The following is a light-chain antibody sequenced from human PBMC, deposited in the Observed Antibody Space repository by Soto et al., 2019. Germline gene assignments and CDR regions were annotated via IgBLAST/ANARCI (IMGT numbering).Light chain of an antibody. J-gene: IGKJ5*01. CDR3: QQRSDWPPIT. Sequence: DIVMTQSPDSLAVSLGERATINCKSSQSVLYSSNNRNYLAWYQQKPGQPPKQLIYWAFTRESGVPDRFSGSGSGTDFTLTISSLEPEDFAVYYCQQRSDWPPITFGQGTRLEIK. CDR1: QSVLYSSNNRNY. CDR2: WAF. V-gene: IGKV4-1*01.